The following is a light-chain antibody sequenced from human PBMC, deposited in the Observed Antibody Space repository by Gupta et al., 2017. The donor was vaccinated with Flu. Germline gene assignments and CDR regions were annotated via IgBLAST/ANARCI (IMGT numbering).Light chain of an antibody. CDR1: RSVRSDY. CDR2: AAS. J-gene: IGKJ1*01. Sequence: PGERATLSCRASRSVRSDYIAWYQQKPGQAPRLLIYAASSRATDIPDRFSGSDSGTDFTLTIGRLEPEDFAVYYCQHEGMSPGTFGQGTKVEIK. V-gene: IGKV3-20*01. CDR3: QHEGMSPGT.